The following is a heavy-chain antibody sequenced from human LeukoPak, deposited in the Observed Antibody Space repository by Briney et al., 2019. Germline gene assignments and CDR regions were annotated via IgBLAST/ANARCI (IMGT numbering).Heavy chain of an antibody. Sequence: SETLSLTCTVSGGSISSYYWSWIRQPPGKGLEWIGYIYYSGSTNYNPSLKSRVTISVDTSKNQFSLKLSSVTAADTAVYYCARDHSVAGTDYYYYMDVWGKGTTVTISS. CDR1: GGSISSYY. CDR3: ARDHSVAGTDYYYYMDV. D-gene: IGHD6-19*01. CDR2: IYYSGST. J-gene: IGHJ6*03. V-gene: IGHV4-59*01.